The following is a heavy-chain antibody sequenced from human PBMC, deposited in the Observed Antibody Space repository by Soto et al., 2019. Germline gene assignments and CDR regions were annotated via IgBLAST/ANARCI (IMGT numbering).Heavy chain of an antibody. Sequence: RGESLKISCKGSGFIFTSYWIGWVRQMPGKGLEWMGIIYPGDSNTRYSPSFQGQVTISADKSISTAFLQWGSLKASDTAMYYCARQGYCSSTACYTVDYWGQGTLVTVSS. CDR3: ARQGYCSSTACYTVDY. J-gene: IGHJ4*02. V-gene: IGHV5-51*01. D-gene: IGHD2-2*02. CDR1: GFIFTSYW. CDR2: IYPGDSNT.